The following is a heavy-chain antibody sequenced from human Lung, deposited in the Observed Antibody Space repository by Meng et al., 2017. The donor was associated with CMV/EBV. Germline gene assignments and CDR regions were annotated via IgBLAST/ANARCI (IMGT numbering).Heavy chain of an antibody. D-gene: IGHD2-2*03. V-gene: IGHV4-59*13. CDR1: GGSISTYY. J-gene: IGHJ6*02. Sequence: SETLSLTCTVSGGSISTYYWNWLRQLPGKGLEWIGYISNSGSTDYNPSLKSRVTISVDTSKNQFSLNLTSVTAADTAVYYCESFDMDIEGYYGMDVWGQGXTVTVSS. CDR3: ESFDMDIEGYYGMDV. CDR2: ISNSGST.